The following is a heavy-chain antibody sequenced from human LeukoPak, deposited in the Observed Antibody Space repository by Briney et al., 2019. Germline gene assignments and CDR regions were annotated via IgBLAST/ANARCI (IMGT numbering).Heavy chain of an antibody. CDR2: IYYNGVT. V-gene: IGHV4-59*12. J-gene: IGHJ4*02. CDR1: GGSITSYY. Sequence: SETLSLTCTVSGGSITSYYCSWIRQSPGKGLEWIGHIYYNGVTNYNPSLRSRVTMSVDTSKNQFSLKLSSVTAADTAVYYCARTTYFYDTSGYYYGNWGQGTLVTVSS. CDR3: ARTTYFYDTSGYYYGN. D-gene: IGHD3-22*01.